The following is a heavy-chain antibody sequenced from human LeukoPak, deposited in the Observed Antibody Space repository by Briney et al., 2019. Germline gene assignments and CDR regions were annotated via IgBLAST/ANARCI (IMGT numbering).Heavy chain of an antibody. CDR3: ARVRYGGTYDY. CDR1: GYSISSGYY. V-gene: IGHV4-38-2*01. Sequence: SETLSLTCAVSGYSISSGYYWGWIRQPAGKGLEWIGRIYSSGSTNYNPSLKSRVTISVDTSNNQFSLKLSSVTAADTAVYYCARVRYGGTYDYWGQGTLVTVSS. CDR2: IYSSGST. J-gene: IGHJ4*02. D-gene: IGHD4/OR15-4a*01.